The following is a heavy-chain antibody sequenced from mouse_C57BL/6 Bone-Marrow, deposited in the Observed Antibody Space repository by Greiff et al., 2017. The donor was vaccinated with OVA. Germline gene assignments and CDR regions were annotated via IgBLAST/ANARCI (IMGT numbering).Heavy chain of an antibody. CDR3: AREGGSSRGFAY. J-gene: IGHJ3*01. CDR1: GYTFTDHT. CDR2: IYPRDGST. V-gene: IGHV1-78*01. Sequence: VQLQQSDAELVKPGASVKISCKVSGYTFTDHTIHWMKQRPEQGLEWIGYIYPRDGSTKYHEKFKGKATLTADKSSSTADMQLNSLTSEDAAVYVCAREGGSSRGFAYWGQGTLVTVSA. D-gene: IGHD1-1*01.